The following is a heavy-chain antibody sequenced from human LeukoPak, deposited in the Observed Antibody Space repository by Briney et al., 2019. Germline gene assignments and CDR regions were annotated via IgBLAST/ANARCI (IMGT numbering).Heavy chain of an antibody. CDR3: ARFYDSSGYPDAFDI. J-gene: IGHJ3*02. D-gene: IGHD3-22*01. CDR2: IYHSGST. Sequence: SETLSLTCTVSGGSISSYYWSWIRQPPGKGLEWIGYIYHSGSTYYNPSLKSRVTISVDRSKNQFSLKLSSVTAADTAVYYCARFYDSSGYPDAFDIWGQGTMVTVSS. V-gene: IGHV4-59*12. CDR1: GGSISSYY.